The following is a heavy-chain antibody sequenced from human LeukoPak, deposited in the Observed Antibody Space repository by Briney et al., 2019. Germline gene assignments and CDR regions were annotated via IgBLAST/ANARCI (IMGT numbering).Heavy chain of an antibody. CDR3: AELGITMIGGV. V-gene: IGHV3-7*01. J-gene: IGHJ6*04. CDR1: GLTFSNYW. Sequence: PGGSLRLSCAASGLTFSNYWMSWVRQGPGKGLEWVANIKHDGSEKYYIDSVKGRFTISRDNAKNSLYLQMNSLRAEDTAVYYCAELGITMIGGVWGKGTTVTISS. CDR2: IKHDGSEK. D-gene: IGHD3-10*02.